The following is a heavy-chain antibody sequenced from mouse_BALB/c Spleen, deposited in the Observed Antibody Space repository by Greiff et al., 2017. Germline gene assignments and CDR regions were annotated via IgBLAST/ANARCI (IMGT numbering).Heavy chain of an antibody. Sequence: QVQLQQSGAELARPGASVKMSCKASGYTFTSYTMPWVKQRPGQGLEWIGYINPSSGYTNYNQKFKDKATLTADKSSSTAYMQLSSLTSEDSAVYYCARGGLYDGYYAYAMDYWGQGTSVTVSS. J-gene: IGHJ4*01. CDR2: INPSSGYT. V-gene: IGHV1-4*01. CDR1: GYTFTSYT. D-gene: IGHD2-3*01. CDR3: ARGGLYDGYYAYAMDY.